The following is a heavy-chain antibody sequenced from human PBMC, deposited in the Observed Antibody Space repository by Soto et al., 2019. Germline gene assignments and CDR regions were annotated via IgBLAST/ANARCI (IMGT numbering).Heavy chain of an antibody. CDR1: GGSVSNKTYY. J-gene: IGHJ4*02. V-gene: IGHV4-61*01. Sequence: SETLSLTCSVSGGSVSNKTYYWSWIRQPPGKRLEWIGYVYYSGTTNYNPSLKSRVTISVDLPKNQFSLRLSSVTTADTALYYCARTTAVPNTLRSRYFFDYWGQGTLVTVSS. D-gene: IGHD4-17*01. CDR3: ARTTAVPNTLRSRYFFDY. CDR2: VYYSGTT.